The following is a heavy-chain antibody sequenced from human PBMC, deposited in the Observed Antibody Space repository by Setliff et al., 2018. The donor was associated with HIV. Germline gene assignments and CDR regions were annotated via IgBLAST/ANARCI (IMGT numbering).Heavy chain of an antibody. CDR2: IAYSGST. V-gene: IGHV4-39*07. J-gene: IGHJ6*03. CDR3: ARAIQPYYMDV. CDR1: GDSIKSSTYH. Sequence: SETLSLTCNVSGDSIKSSTYHWGWIRQSSGKGLEWIGSIAYSGSTSYSPSLKSRVTISVDTSNNQFSLRLRSVTAADTAVYYCARAIQPYYMDVWGKGTTVTVSS.